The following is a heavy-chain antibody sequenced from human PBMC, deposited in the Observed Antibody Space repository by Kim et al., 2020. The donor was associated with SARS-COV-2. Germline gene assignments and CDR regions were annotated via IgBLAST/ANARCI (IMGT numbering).Heavy chain of an antibody. Sequence: SETLSLTCTVSGGSISSGGYYWSWIRQHPGKGLEWIGYIYYSGSTYYNPSLKSRVTISVDTSKNQFSLKLSSVTAADTAVYYCARTPPPYGGSYPYYFDYWGQGTLVTVSS. CDR1: GGSISSGGYY. V-gene: IGHV4-31*03. J-gene: IGHJ4*02. CDR3: ARTPPPYGGSYPYYFDY. D-gene: IGHD1-26*01. CDR2: IYYSGST.